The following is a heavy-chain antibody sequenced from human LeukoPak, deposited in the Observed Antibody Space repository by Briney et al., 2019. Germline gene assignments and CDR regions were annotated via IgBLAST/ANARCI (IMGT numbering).Heavy chain of an antibody. Sequence: SETLSLTCTVSGASVSSGSYYWSWIRQPPGKGLEWIGYIYYSGSSHYNPSLKSRVTMLVDLSRNEFSPKMTSVTAADTAVYYCAREFTGYDDYWGQGTLVTVSS. CDR2: IYYSGSS. CDR1: GASVSSGSYY. CDR3: AREFTGYDDY. J-gene: IGHJ4*02. D-gene: IGHD5-12*01. V-gene: IGHV4-61*01.